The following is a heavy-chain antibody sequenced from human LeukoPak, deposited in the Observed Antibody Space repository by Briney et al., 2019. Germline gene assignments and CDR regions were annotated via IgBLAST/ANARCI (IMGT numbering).Heavy chain of an antibody. CDR2: IWDDGSQK. J-gene: IGHJ4*02. CDR1: GFTFTTYG. CDR3: TREERYYDSSGFPLYFDY. V-gene: IGHV3-33*01. D-gene: IGHD3-22*01. Sequence: PGRSLRLSCAASGFTFTTYGMHWVRQAPGKGLEWVAFIWDDGSQKYYVDSVKGRFTISRDNSENTLYLEMNTLRAEDSAVYYCTREERYYDSSGFPLYFDYWGQGTLVTVSS.